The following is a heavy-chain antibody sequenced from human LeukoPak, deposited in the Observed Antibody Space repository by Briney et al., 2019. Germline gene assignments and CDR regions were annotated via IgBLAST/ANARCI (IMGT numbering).Heavy chain of an antibody. CDR2: IYYTGST. D-gene: IGHD5-18*01. J-gene: IGHJ4*02. Sequence: SETLSLTCTVSGGSISSSSYYWGWIRQPPGKGLEWIGSIYYTGSTYYNPSLKSRVTISVDTSKNQFSLKLISVTAADTAVYYCARPRGYHYGFLDYWGQGTLVTVSS. V-gene: IGHV4-39*01. CDR1: GGSISSSSYY. CDR3: ARPRGYHYGFLDY.